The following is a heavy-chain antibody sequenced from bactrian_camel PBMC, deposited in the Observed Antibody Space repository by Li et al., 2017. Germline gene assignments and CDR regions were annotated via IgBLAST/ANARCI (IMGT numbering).Heavy chain of an antibody. CDR3: ALDGTYGGDWNAERMLSRTEYNH. D-gene: IGHD1*01. CDR1: GNSFHVPC. CDR2: IYTDGGST. J-gene: IGHJ4*01. V-gene: IGHV3S54*01. Sequence: VQLVESGGGSVQAGESLKLSCEASGNSFHVPCRAWFRQAPGTLREGVAAIYTDGGSTWYDDPVKGRFTISQDKHKNTVYLQMNSLKPEDTAMYYCALDGTYGGDWNAERMLSRTEYNHWGRGPRSPSPQ.